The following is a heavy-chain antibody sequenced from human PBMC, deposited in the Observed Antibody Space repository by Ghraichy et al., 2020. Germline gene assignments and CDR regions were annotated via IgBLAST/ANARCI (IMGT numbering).Heavy chain of an antibody. D-gene: IGHD3-3*01. V-gene: IGHV4-34*01. CDR2: INHSGST. CDR3: ARARMEWLFTNWFDP. J-gene: IGHJ5*02. CDR1: GGSFSGYY. Sequence: SETLSLTCAVYGGSFSGYYWSWIRQPPGKGLEWIGEINHSGSTNYNPSLKSRVTISVDTSKNQFSLKLSSVTAADTAVYYCARARMEWLFTNWFDPWGQGTLVTVSS.